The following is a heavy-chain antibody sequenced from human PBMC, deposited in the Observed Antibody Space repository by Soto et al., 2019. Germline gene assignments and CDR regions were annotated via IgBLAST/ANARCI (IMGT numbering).Heavy chain of an antibody. Sequence: PEGSLRLSCAAPGFTFSDYYMSWIRQAPGKGLEWLSYISTSGDVKYNAGSVKGRFTISRDNDKNSLFLQMNSLRAGETAVYYCARGFPRGEAAAIYSCGQGTVVTVSS. CDR2: ISTSGDVK. V-gene: IGHV3-11*01. CDR1: GFTFSDYY. D-gene: IGHD2-2*02. CDR3: ARGFPRGEAAAIYS. J-gene: IGHJ4*02.